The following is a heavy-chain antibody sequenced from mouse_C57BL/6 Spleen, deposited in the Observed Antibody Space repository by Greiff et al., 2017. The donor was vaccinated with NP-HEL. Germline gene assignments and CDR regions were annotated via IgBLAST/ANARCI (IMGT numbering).Heavy chain of an antibody. D-gene: IGHD1-1*01. CDR1: GFNIKDDY. J-gene: IGHJ3*01. V-gene: IGHV14-4*01. Sequence: VQLQQSGAELVRPGASVKLSCTASGFNIKDDYMHWVKQRPEQGLEWFGWIDPENGDTEYASKFQGKATITADTSSNTAYLQLSSLTSEDTAVYYCTTGGLYYYGSSASWFAYWGQGTLVTVSA. CDR3: TTGGLYYYGSSASWFAY. CDR2: IDPENGDT.